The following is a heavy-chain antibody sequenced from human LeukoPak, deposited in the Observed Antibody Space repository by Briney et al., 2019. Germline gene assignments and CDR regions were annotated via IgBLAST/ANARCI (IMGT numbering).Heavy chain of an antibody. CDR2: ISSSTSTI. D-gene: IGHD5-12*01. V-gene: IGHV3-48*02. J-gene: IGHJ4*02. Sequence: GGSLRLSCAASGFTFSSYSMNWVRQAPGKGLEWVSYISSSTSTIYYADSVRGRFTISRDNAKNSPYLQMNSLRDDDTAVYYCARGAFSGNDYWGQGTLVTVSS. CDR3: ARGAFSGNDY. CDR1: GFTFSSYS.